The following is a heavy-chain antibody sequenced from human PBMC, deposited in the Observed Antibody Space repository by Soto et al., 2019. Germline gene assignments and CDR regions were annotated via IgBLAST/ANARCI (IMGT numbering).Heavy chain of an antibody. V-gene: IGHV3-30-3*01. CDR3: ARGSDLRDY. CDR1: GFTFSSYA. Sequence: QVQLVESGGGVVQPGRSLRLSCAASGFTFSSYAMHLVRQAPGRGLEWVAVISYDGSNKYYADSVKGRFTISRDNSKNTLYLQMNSLRAEDTPVYYCARGSDLRDYWGQGTLVTVSS. D-gene: IGHD5-12*01. CDR2: ISYDGSNK. J-gene: IGHJ4*02.